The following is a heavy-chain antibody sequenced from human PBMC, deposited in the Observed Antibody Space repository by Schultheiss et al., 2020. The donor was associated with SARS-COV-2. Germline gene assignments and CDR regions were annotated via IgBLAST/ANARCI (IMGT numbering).Heavy chain of an antibody. D-gene: IGHD6-6*01. CDR2: ISYDGSNK. V-gene: IGHV3-30*18. CDR3: AKDLVDAFDI. CDR1: GFTFSSYG. J-gene: IGHJ3*02. Sequence: GGSLRLSCAASGFTFSSYGMHWVRQAPGKGLEWVAVISYDGSNKYYADSVKGRFTISRDNSKNTLYLQMNSLRAEDTAVYYCAKDLVDAFDIWGQGTMVTVSS.